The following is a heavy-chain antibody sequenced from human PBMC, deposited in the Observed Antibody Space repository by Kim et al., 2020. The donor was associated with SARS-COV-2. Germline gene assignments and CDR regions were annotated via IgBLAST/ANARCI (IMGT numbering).Heavy chain of an antibody. CDR3: ARALGYCSGGSCYTLHFAY. D-gene: IGHD2-15*01. Sequence: GGSLRLSCAASGFTFSSYWMHWVRQAPGKGLVWVSRINSDGSSTSYADSVKGRVTISRDNAKNTLYLQMNSLRAEDTAVYYCARALGYCSGGSCYTLHFAYWGQGTLVTVSS. CDR2: INSDGSST. V-gene: IGHV3-74*01. J-gene: IGHJ4*02. CDR1: GFTFSSYW.